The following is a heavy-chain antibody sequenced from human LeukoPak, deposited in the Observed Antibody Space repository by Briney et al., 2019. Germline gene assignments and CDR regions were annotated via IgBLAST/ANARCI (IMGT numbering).Heavy chain of an antibody. J-gene: IGHJ3*02. CDR1: GFTFDDYA. CDR2: TSGDGGST. Sequence: GGSLRLSCAASGFTFDDYAMHWVRQAPGKGLEWVSLTSGDGGSTYYADSVKGRFTISRDNSKNSLYLQMNSLRAEDTALYYCAKGHQVTTFYDAFDIWGQGTMVTVSS. CDR3: AKGHQVTTFYDAFDI. D-gene: IGHD4-17*01. V-gene: IGHV3-43*02.